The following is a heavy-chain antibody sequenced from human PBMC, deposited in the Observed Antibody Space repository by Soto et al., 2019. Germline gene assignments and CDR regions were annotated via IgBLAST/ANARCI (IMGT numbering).Heavy chain of an antibody. CDR1: GGTFRNYP. CDR2: IFPLTDIP. Sequence: QVQLVQSGTEVKKPGSSVKVSCKASGGTFRNYPINWVRQAPGQGLEWMGSIFPLTDIPDYAQNFQARLTXXXDXATSTAYMELSSQTSYDTAMYFCARGPLVVLNYFESWGQGTLVTVSS. V-gene: IGHV1-69*02. J-gene: IGHJ4*02. CDR3: ARGPLVVLNYFES.